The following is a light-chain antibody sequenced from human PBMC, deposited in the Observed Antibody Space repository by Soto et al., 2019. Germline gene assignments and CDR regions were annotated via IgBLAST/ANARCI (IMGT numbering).Light chain of an antibody. Sequence: QSVLTQTPSVSGAPGQKITMSCTGSSSNIGAGYDVHWYQKVPGAAPRLLIYADNNRPSGVPDRFSASKSGTSASLAITGLQDEDEASYYCQSYDTSLSGVIFGAGTQLTVL. CDR2: ADN. CDR1: SSNIGAGYD. CDR3: QSYDTSLSGVI. V-gene: IGLV1-40*01. J-gene: IGLJ7*01.